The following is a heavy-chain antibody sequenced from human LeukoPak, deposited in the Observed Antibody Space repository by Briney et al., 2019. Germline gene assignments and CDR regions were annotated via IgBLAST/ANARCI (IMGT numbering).Heavy chain of an antibody. CDR3: ARERAAAGLDPTDY. V-gene: IGHV1-8*01. Sequence: GASVKVSCKASGYTFTSYDINWVRQATGQGLEWMGWMNPNSGNTGYAQKFQGRVTMTRNTSISTAYMELSSLRSEDTAVYYCARERAAAGLDPTDYWGQGTLVTVSS. CDR1: GYTFTSYD. CDR2: MNPNSGNT. D-gene: IGHD6-13*01. J-gene: IGHJ4*02.